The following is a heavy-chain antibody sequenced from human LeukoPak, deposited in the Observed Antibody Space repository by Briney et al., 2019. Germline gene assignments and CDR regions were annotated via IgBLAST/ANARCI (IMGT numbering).Heavy chain of an antibody. J-gene: IGHJ4*02. V-gene: IGHV2-5*02. CDR3: AHRLKTAAGHLNFDY. CDR1: GFSLRTIGVG. CDR2: IYWDDDR. Sequence: SGPTLVKPTQPLTLTCSFSGFSLRTIGVGVGWIRQPPGKALEWLALIYWDDDRRYSPYLKSRLTVTKDTSINQVVLTMTNMDPVDTATYYCAHRLKTAAGHLNFDYWGQGTLVTVSS. D-gene: IGHD6-13*01.